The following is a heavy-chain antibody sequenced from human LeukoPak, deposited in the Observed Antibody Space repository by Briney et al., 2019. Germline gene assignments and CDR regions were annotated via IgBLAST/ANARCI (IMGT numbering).Heavy chain of an antibody. Sequence: SETLSLTCTVYSSSITTNYCSWNRQPPGRGLEWIAYINYGGNTDYNPSLKRRVTISLDTSKNQFSLNLSSLTAAHTAVYYCARVKGYGYFNYWGQGTLVTVSS. CDR3: ARVKGYGYFNY. CDR1: SSSITTNY. J-gene: IGHJ4*02. D-gene: IGHD5-12*01. V-gene: IGHV4-59*01. CDR2: INYGGNT.